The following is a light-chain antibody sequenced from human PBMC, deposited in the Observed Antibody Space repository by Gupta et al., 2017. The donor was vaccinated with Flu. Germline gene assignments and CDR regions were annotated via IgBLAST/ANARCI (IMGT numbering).Light chain of an antibody. V-gene: IGKV3-20*01. CDR1: QSATINY. CDR2: GAS. CDR3: QQDDKSPFT. Sequence: PGEKATLSCRASQSATINYLAWYQQKPGQAPRLLMYGASNRAIGIPDRFSGSGSGTEFTLTINRLEPEDFAVYYCQQDDKSPFTFGGGTKVEIK. J-gene: IGKJ4*01.